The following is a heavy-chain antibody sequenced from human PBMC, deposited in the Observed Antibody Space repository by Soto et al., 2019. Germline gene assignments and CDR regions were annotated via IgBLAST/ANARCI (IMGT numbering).Heavy chain of an antibody. CDR1: GYTFTGYY. Sequence: ASVKVSCKASGYTFTGYYVHWVRQAPGQGLEWMGWINPNSGGTIYPQKFQGRVTMTRDTSISTAYMELRSLRFDDTAVYYCATTGNSGSGTSFRVDYWGQGTLVTVYS. J-gene: IGHJ4*02. V-gene: IGHV1-2*02. CDR3: ATTGNSGSGTSFRVDY. D-gene: IGHD3-10*01. CDR2: INPNSGGT.